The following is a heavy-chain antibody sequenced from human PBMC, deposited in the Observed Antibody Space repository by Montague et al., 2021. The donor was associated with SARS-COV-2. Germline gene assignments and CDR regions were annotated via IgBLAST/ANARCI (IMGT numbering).Heavy chain of an antibody. J-gene: IGHJ6*02. CDR3: ARGYCSGSGCYYYGMDV. Sequence: SETLSLTSAVYGGSFSGYYWSWIRQPPGRGLEWIGETNDSGRTNYNPSLKGRVTISVDTSKNQFSLRLSSVTAAETSVYYCARGYCSGSGCYYYGMDVWGQGTTVTVSS. D-gene: IGHD2-15*01. CDR2: TNDSGRT. CDR1: GGSFSGYY. V-gene: IGHV4-34*01.